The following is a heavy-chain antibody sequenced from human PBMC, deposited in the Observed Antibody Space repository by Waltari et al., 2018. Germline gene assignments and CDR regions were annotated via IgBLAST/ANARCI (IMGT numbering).Heavy chain of an antibody. V-gene: IGHV1-3*01. CDR2: INAGNGNT. D-gene: IGHD6-19*01. J-gene: IGHJ6*02. CDR1: GYTFTSYA. CDR3: ARRGEGWLVSYYGMDV. Sequence: QVQLVQSGAEVKKPGASVKVSCKASGYTFTSYAMHWVRQAPGQRLEWMGWINAGNGNTKYSQKFQGRVTITRDTSASTAYMELSSLRSEDTAGYYCARRGEGWLVSYYGMDVWGQGTTVTVSS.